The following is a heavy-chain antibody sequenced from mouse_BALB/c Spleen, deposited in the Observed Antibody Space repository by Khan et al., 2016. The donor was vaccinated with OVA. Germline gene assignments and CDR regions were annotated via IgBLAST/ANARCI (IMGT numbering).Heavy chain of an antibody. D-gene: IGHD2-12*01. Sequence: EVKVVESGPDLVKPGASVKISCKASGYSFTVSYIPWVKQSHGKSPEWIGLVNPTNGDTNYNQNFKGKAILTVDKSSNTAYMEHRGLTCEDSEVVYCERGYEFFRNWGQGTLVTVSA. J-gene: IGHJ3*01. CDR1: GYSFTVSY. CDR2: VNPTNGDT. CDR3: ERGYEFFRN. V-gene: IGHV1-26*01.